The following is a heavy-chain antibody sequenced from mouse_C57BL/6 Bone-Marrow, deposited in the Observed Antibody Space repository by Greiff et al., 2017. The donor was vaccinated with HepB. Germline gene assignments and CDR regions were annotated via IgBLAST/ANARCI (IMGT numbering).Heavy chain of an antibody. D-gene: IGHD3-2*02. Sequence: QVQLQQSGAELVRPGSSVKLSCKASGYTFTSYWMDWVKQRPGQGLEWIGNIYPSDSETHYNQKFKDKATLTVDKSSSTAYMQLSSLTSEDSAVYYCARDSSGRGGYYAMDYWGQGTSVTVSS. CDR1: GYTFTSYW. V-gene: IGHV1-61*01. CDR3: ARDSSGRGGYYAMDY. CDR2: IYPSDSET. J-gene: IGHJ4*01.